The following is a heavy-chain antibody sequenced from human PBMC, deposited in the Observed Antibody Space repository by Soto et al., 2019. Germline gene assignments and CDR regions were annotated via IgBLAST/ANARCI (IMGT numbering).Heavy chain of an antibody. J-gene: IGHJ6*02. D-gene: IGHD3-3*01. CDR1: GYTFTGYY. CDR3: ARDRHTRFLDYPYYYYYGMDV. V-gene: IGHV1-2*04. Sequence: ASVKVSCKASGYTFTGYYMHWVRQAPGQGLEWMGWINPNSGGTNYAQKFQGWVTMTRDTSISTAYMELSRLRSDDTAVYYCARDRHTRFLDYPYYYYYGMDVWGQGTTVTVSS. CDR2: INPNSGGT.